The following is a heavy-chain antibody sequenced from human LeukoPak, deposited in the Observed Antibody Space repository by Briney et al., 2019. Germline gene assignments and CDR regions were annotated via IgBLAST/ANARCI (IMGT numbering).Heavy chain of an antibody. Sequence: GGTLRLSCAASGFTHDVYAMHWVRQAPGRGLEWVSLLSGDGVSTYYADSVKCRFTISKDNSKNALYLQMNSLRPEDTALYYCGKGKLRNYFDYWRQGTLVTVSS. CDR3: GKGKLRNYFDY. J-gene: IGHJ4*02. D-gene: IGHD1-26*01. V-gene: IGHV3-43*02. CDR1: GFTHDVYA. CDR2: LSGDGVST.